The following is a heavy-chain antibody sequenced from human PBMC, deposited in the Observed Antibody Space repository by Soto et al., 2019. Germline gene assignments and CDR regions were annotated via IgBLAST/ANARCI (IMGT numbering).Heavy chain of an antibody. CDR2: IYYSGST. CDR1: GGSISSGDYY. CDR3: ARDLGYCSGGSCYSPVD. Sequence: QVQLQESGPGLVKPSQTLSLTCTVSGGSISSGDYYWSWIRQPPGKGLEWIGYIYYSGSTYYNPSLKSRVTISVDTSKNQFSLKLSSVTAADTAVYYCARDLGYCSGGSCYSPVDWGQGTLVTVSS. D-gene: IGHD2-15*01. J-gene: IGHJ4*02. V-gene: IGHV4-30-4*01.